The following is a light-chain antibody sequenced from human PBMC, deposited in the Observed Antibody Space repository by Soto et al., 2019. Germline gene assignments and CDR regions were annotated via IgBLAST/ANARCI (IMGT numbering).Light chain of an antibody. Sequence: QSVLTQPPSASGTPGQRVTISCSGSNFNIGSHTVNWYQQLPGTAPKLLMHNNNQRPSGVPDRFSGSKSGTSASLAISGLQSEDEADYSCLVWDDRLKGWVFGGGTKVTVL. CDR1: NFNIGSHT. CDR3: LVWDDRLKGWV. V-gene: IGLV1-44*01. CDR2: NNN. J-gene: IGLJ3*02.